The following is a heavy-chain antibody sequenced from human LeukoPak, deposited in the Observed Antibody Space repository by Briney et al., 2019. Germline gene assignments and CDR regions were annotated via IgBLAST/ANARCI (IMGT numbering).Heavy chain of an antibody. Sequence: GASVKVSCKAFGYTFTSNYMHWVRQAPGQGLEWMGWINPNSGGTNYAQKFQGRVTMTRDTSISTAYMELSRLRSDDTAVYCCASTIGLGNWFDPWGQGTLVTVPS. CDR1: GYTFTSNY. J-gene: IGHJ5*02. D-gene: IGHD3-3*01. CDR3: ASTIGLGNWFDP. CDR2: INPNSGGT. V-gene: IGHV1-2*02.